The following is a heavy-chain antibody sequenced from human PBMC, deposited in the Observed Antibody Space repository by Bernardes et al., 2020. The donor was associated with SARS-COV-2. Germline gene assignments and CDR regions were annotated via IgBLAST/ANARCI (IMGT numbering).Heavy chain of an antibody. V-gene: IGHV4-39*01. D-gene: IGHD2-21*02. Sequence: SETLSLTCTVAGGSISSSNYYWGWIRQPPGKGLEWIGSIYSGGSSYYNPSLQSLVSESVNTSKNQFSLRLSFVSAADTAVYYCAGSSCGIDCYIGGLRSWDYGMDVWGQGTTVTVAS. J-gene: IGHJ6*02. CDR1: GGSISSSNYY. CDR2: IYSGGSS. CDR3: AGSSCGIDCYIGGLRSWDYGMDV.